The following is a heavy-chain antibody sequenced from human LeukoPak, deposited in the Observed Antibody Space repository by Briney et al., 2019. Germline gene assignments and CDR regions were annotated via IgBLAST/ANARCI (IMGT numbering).Heavy chain of an antibody. Sequence: TGGSLRLSCAASGFTVSSNYMSWVRQAPGKGLEWVSVIYSGGSTYYADYVKGRFTISRDNSKNTLYLQMNSLRAEDTAVYYCARCRKRTGLVPNYFDYWGQGTLVTVSS. CDR3: ARCRKRTGLVPNYFDY. V-gene: IGHV3-53*01. J-gene: IGHJ4*02. CDR1: GFTVSSNY. CDR2: IYSGGST. D-gene: IGHD6-19*01.